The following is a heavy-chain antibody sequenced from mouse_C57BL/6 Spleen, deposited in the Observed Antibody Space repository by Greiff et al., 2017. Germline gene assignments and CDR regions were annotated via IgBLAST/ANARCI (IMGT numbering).Heavy chain of an antibody. CDR3: ASFYSGSRGCFDY. D-gene: IGHD2-2*01. V-gene: IGHV1-81*01. Sequence: QVQLQQPGAELVRPGASVTLSCKASGYTFTSYGMRWVKQRPGQGLEWIGEIDPSSGYTYYNQKFKGKATLTADKSSSTAYMELSSLTSGDSAVYFCASFYSGSRGCFDYWGQGTTLTVSS. CDR2: IDPSSGYT. J-gene: IGHJ2*01. CDR1: GYTFTSYG.